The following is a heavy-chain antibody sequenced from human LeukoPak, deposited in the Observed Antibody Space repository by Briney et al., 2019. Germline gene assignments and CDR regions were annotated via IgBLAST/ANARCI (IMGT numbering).Heavy chain of an antibody. CDR3: ARHSGTVTPLYYCYYGMDV. Sequence: SETLSLTCTVSGGSISSYYWSWIRQPPGKGLEWIGYIYFSGSTNYNPSLKSRVTISVDTSKNQFSLKLSSVTAADTAVYYCARHSGTVTPLYYCYYGMDVWGQGTTVTVSS. D-gene: IGHD4-17*01. CDR1: GGSISSYY. CDR2: IYFSGST. J-gene: IGHJ6*02. V-gene: IGHV4-59*08.